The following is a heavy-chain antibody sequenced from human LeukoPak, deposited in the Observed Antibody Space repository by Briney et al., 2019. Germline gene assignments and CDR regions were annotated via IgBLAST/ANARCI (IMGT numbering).Heavy chain of an antibody. D-gene: IGHD3-22*01. CDR2: IYYSGST. J-gene: IGHJ2*01. V-gene: IGHV4-59*08. CDR3: ARAPYYDSSGYYSWYFDL. Sequence: SETLSLTCTVSGGSISSYYWSWIRQPPGKGLEWIGYIYYSGSTNYNPSLKSRVTISVDTSKNQFSLKLSSVTAADTAVYYCARAPYYDSSGYYSWYFDLWGRGTLVTVSS. CDR1: GGSISSYY.